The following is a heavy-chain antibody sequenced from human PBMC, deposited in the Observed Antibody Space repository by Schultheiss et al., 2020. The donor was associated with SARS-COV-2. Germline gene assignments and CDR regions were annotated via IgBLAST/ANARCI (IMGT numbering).Heavy chain of an antibody. CDR3: ARGDYYYGSGSYYNHYYYGMDV. Sequence: SETLSLTCAVYGGSFSGYYWGWIRQPPGKGLEWIGSIYHSGSTNYNPSLKSRVTISVDTSKNQFSLKLSSVTAADTAVYYCARGDYYYGSGSYYNHYYYGMDVWGQGTTVTVSS. D-gene: IGHD3-10*01. J-gene: IGHJ6*02. V-gene: IGHV4-34*01. CDR2: IYHSGST. CDR1: GGSFSGYY.